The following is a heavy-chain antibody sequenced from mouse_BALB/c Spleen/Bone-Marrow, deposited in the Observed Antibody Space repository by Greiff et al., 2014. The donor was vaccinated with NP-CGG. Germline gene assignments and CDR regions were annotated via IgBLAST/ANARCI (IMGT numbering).Heavy chain of an antibody. CDR1: GFTFTDYY. Sequence: EVKLVESGGGSVQPGDSLRLSCATSGFTFTDYYMSWVRQPPGKALEWLGFIRNKAKGYTTEYSASVKGRFTISRDNSQRILYLQMNTLRAEDSATYYCARDENVGIYWYFDVWGAGTTVIVSS. J-gene: IGHJ1*01. CDR2: IRNKAKGYTT. V-gene: IGHV7-3*02. CDR3: ARDENVGIYWYFDV.